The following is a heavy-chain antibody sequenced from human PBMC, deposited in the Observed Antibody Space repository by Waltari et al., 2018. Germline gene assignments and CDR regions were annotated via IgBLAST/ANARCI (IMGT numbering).Heavy chain of an antibody. CDR2: IIHSFGTA. V-gene: IGHV1-69*13. D-gene: IGHD2-21*01. Sequence: QVQLVQSGAEVKKPGSSVKVSCKASGGTFSSYAISWVRQAPGQGLEWLGGIIHSFGTANDAQKFQGRIMITADEATSTAYMELISLRSEDTAVYYCARNSHCGGDCQRYFDLWGRGTLVTVSS. CDR1: GGTFSSYA. J-gene: IGHJ2*01. CDR3: ARNSHCGGDCQRYFDL.